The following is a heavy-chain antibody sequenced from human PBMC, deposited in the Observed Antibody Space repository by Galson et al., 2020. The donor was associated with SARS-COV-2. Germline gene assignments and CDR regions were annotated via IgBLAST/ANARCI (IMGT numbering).Heavy chain of an antibody. D-gene: IGHD6-19*01. CDR2: LNPNNGGT. J-gene: IGHJ6*02. CDR1: GHRFTDYY. V-gene: IGHV1-2*02. Sequence: GESLKISCKASGHRFTDYYMHWVRQAPGQGLEWMGWLNPNNGGTNYAQNFQGRVTLTGDTSISTAYMELSMLTSDDTAVYYCASLLPVAVTDYYGKEVWGQGTTVTVSS. CDR3: ASLLPVAVTDYYGKEV.